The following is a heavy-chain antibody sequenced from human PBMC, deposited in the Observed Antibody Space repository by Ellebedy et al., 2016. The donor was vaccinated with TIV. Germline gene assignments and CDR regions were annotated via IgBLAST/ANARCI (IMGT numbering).Heavy chain of an antibody. D-gene: IGHD4-11*01. CDR1: DLSFSSYG. J-gene: IGHJ6*02. CDR3: ARATVTTGYYYAMGV. Sequence: GGSLRLSCVASDLSFSSYGMYWVRQAPGKGLEWVAVISSDRDNKDYADSVKGRFTISRDNSKNTLYLQMSSLTVEDTAIYYCARATVTTGYYYAMGVWGQGTTVTVSS. CDR2: ISSDRDNK. V-gene: IGHV3-30-3*01.